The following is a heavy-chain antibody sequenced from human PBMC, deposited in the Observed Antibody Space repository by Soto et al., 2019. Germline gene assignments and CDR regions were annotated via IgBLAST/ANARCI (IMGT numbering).Heavy chain of an antibody. J-gene: IGHJ5*01. CDR2: IYKSATT. V-gene: IGHV4-30-4*01. D-gene: IGHD2-15*01. CDR3: ASGRYCLTGRCFQKWFDS. Sequence: SETLSLTCSVSGDSISTVDYFWAWIRQPPGQALEYIGYIYKSATTYYNPSFESRVAISLDTSKSQFSLNVTSVTAADTAVYFCASGRYCLTGRCFQKWFDSWGQGTLVTVSS. CDR1: GDSISTVDYF.